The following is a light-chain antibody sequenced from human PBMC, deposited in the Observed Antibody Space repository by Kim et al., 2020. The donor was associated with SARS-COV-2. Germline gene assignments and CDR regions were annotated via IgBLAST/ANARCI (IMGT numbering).Light chain of an antibody. CDR2: DVS. J-gene: IGLJ1*01. CDR1: RSDVGGYNY. V-gene: IGLV2-14*03. CDR3: SSYTSSSTLYV. Sequence: QSALTQPVSVSGSPGQSITISCTGTRSDVGGYNYVSWYQQHPGKAPKLMIYDVSNRPSGVSTRFSGSKSGYTASLTISGLQAEDEADYYCSSYTSSSTLYVFGTGTKVTVL.